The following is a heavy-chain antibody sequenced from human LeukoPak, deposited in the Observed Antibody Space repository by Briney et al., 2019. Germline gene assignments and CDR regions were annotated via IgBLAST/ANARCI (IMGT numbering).Heavy chain of an antibody. V-gene: IGHV3-23*01. Sequence: GGSLRLSCAASGFTFNNYAMSWVRQVPGNGLEWVSAISASGGATFYADSVKGRFTISRDNSKNTLYLQMSSLRAEDTAVYYCARSTWYSSSWYYFDYWGRGTLLTVSS. CDR1: GFTFNNYA. D-gene: IGHD6-13*01. J-gene: IGHJ4*02. CDR2: ISASGGAT. CDR3: ARSTWYSSSWYYFDY.